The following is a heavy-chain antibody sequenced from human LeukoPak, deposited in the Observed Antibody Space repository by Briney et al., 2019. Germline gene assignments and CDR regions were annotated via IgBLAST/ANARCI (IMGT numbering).Heavy chain of an antibody. Sequence: ASVKVSCKASGYTFTSYDINWVRQATGQGLEWTGWMNPNSGNTGYAQKFQGRVTMTRNTSISTAYMELSSLRSEDTAVYYCARVILVRGVIHYYYYGMDVWGQGTTVTVSS. CDR1: GYTFTSYD. CDR2: MNPNSGNT. J-gene: IGHJ6*02. CDR3: ARVILVRGVIHYYYYGMDV. D-gene: IGHD3-10*01. V-gene: IGHV1-8*01.